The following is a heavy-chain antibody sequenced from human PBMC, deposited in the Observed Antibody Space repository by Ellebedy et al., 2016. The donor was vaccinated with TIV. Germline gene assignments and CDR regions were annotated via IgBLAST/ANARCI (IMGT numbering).Heavy chain of an antibody. V-gene: IGHV4-34*01. CDR1: GGSFSGYY. CDR2: INHSGTT. Sequence: MPSETLSLTCAVYGGSFSGYYWSWIRQPPGKGLEWIGEINHSGTTQYNPSLKSRVTISVDSSKNQLSLNLSPVTAADTAVYYCAREKWNDADWGQGTLVTVSS. J-gene: IGHJ4*02. CDR3: AREKWNDAD. D-gene: IGHD1-1*01.